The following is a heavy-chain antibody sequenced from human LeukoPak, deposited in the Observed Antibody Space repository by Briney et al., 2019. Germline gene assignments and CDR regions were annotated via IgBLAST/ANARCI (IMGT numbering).Heavy chain of an antibody. Sequence: GGSLRLSCAASGFTFSSYAMHWVRQAPGKGLEWVAVISYDGSNKYYADSVKGRFTISRDNAKNSLYLQMNSLRAEDTAVYYCAREWELTGRLDYWGQGTLVTVSS. V-gene: IGHV3-30-3*01. D-gene: IGHD1-26*01. CDR1: GFTFSSYA. CDR2: ISYDGSNK. CDR3: AREWELTGRLDY. J-gene: IGHJ4*02.